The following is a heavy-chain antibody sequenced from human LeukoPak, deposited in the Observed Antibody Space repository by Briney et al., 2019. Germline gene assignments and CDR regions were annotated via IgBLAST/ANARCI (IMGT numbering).Heavy chain of an antibody. V-gene: IGHV3-30*03. Sequence: PGGSLRLSCAASGFTFSSYGMHWVRQAQGKGLGWVAVISYDGSNKYYADSVKGRFTISRDNSKNTLYLQMNSLRAEDTAVYYCASSSGYWRYYFDYWGQGTLVTVSS. CDR3: ASSSGYWRYYFDY. CDR1: GFTFSSYG. CDR2: ISYDGSNK. D-gene: IGHD3-22*01. J-gene: IGHJ4*02.